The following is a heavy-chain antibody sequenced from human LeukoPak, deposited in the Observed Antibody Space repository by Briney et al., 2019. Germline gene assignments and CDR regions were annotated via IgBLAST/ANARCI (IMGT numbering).Heavy chain of an antibody. CDR1: GYTFTSYY. D-gene: IGHD3-22*01. V-gene: IGHV1-46*01. J-gene: IGHJ4*02. CDR3: ARAGRYYYDTSGY. Sequence: ASVKVSCKASGYTFTSYYMHWVRQAPGQGLEWMGIINPSVGSTNYAQKFQGRVTMTRDTSTSTAYMELSRLSSEDTAVYYCARAGRYYYDTSGYWGQGTLVTVSS. CDR2: INPSVGST.